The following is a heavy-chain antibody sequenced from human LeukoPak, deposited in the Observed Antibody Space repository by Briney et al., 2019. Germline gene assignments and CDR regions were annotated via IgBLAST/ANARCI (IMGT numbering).Heavy chain of an antibody. CDR1: GDSVSSNSAT. CDR3: ARDGMAVDVGYFDL. Sequence: SQTLSLTCAISGDSVSSNSATWNWIRQSPSRGLEWLGRTYYRSKWYNDYAASVKSRITIKPDTSKNQFSLQLNSVTPEDTAVYYCARDGMAVDVGYFDLWGRGTLVTVSS. V-gene: IGHV6-1*01. CDR2: TYYRSKWYN. D-gene: IGHD6-19*01. J-gene: IGHJ2*01.